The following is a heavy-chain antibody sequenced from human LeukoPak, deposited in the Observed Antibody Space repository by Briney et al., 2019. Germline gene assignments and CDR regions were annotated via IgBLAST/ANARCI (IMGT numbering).Heavy chain of an antibody. Sequence: PGGSLRLSCAASGFTFNTYSMNWVRQAPGKGLEWVSSISDNSYYIYYSDSVEGRFTISRDNAKNSLYLQMNSLRVEDTAVYYCANHFASGSTSCPPFDSWGQGTLVTVSS. J-gene: IGHJ4*02. CDR1: GFTFNTYS. V-gene: IGHV3-21*01. CDR2: ISDNSYYI. CDR3: ANHFASGSTSCPPFDS. D-gene: IGHD2-2*01.